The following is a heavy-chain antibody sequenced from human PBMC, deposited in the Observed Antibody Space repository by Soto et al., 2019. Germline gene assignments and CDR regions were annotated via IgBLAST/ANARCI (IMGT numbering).Heavy chain of an antibody. Sequence: SETLSLTCAVSGGSISTYYLSWIRQPPGKGLEWIGYIYYSGSTNYNPSLKSRVTISVDTSKNQFSLKLSSVTAADTAVYYCARMTFDDYFDYWGQGTLVTVS. D-gene: IGHD2-21*02. CDR3: ARMTFDDYFDY. CDR2: IYYSGST. V-gene: IGHV4-59*01. CDR1: GGSISTYY. J-gene: IGHJ4*02.